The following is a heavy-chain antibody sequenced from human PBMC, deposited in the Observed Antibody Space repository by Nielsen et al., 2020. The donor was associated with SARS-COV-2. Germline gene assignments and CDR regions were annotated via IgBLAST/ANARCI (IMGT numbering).Heavy chain of an antibody. CDR2: IKQDGSEK. Sequence: GESLKISCAASGFTFSSYWMSWVRQAPGKGLEWVANIKQDGSEKYYVDSVKGRFTISRDNAKNSLYLQMNSLRAEDTAVYYCARASPRTIFGVVIIGGSLDYWGQGTLVTVSS. D-gene: IGHD3-3*01. J-gene: IGHJ4*02. CDR3: ARASPRTIFGVVIIGGSLDY. CDR1: GFTFSSYW. V-gene: IGHV3-7*05.